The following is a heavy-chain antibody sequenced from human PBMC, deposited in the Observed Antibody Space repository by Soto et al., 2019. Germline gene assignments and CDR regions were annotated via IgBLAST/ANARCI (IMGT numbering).Heavy chain of an antibody. D-gene: IGHD2-15*01. CDR3: ARFVRSCSANHCYNRADV. CDR1: GVFGNSDTRS. V-gene: IGHV4-61*01. CDR2: IYSGGST. Sequence: PSETXSLTCTVSGVFGNSDTRSWGWIRQTPGRRLEWIGFIYSGGSTKNPSLRSRVTMSVDTSKNQLSLKLRSVIVADTAVYHCARFVRSCSANHCYNRADVWGQGITVTVSS. J-gene: IGHJ6*02.